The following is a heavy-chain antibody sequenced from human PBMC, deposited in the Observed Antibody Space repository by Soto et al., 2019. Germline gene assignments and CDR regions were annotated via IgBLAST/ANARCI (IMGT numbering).Heavy chain of an antibody. CDR2: IYPGDSDT. CDR3: AILWHTAPIPSGAFDT. Sequence: GESLKISCKGSGYSFTSYWIGRVRQMPGKGLEWMGIIYPGDSDTRYSPSFQGQVTISADKSISTAYLQWSSLKASDTAMYYCAILWHTAPIPSGAFDTWGQGTMVTVS. J-gene: IGHJ3*02. V-gene: IGHV5-51*01. CDR1: GYSFTSYW. D-gene: IGHD3-3*01.